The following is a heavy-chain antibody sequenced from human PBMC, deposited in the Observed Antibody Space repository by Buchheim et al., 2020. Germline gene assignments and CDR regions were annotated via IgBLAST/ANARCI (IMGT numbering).Heavy chain of an antibody. CDR1: GFTFSSYW. J-gene: IGHJ4*02. V-gene: IGHV3-7*03. CDR3: ATGGWGSDVFDY. Sequence: EVQLVESGGGLVQPGGSLRLSCAASGFTFSSYWMSWVRQAPGKGLEWVAHMSVDGRDIYYADSVKGRFIISRDNSSNSLYLQRKSPGVEDTAGYYSATGGWGSDVFDYWGQGTL. D-gene: IGHD7-27*01. CDR2: MSVDGRDI.